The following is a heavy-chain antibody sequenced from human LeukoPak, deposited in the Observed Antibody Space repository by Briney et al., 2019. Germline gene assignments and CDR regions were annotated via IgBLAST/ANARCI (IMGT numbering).Heavy chain of an antibody. CDR3: ARDPAVYYYDSSGYPHY. J-gene: IGHJ4*02. D-gene: IGHD3-22*01. CDR1: GYTFTSYG. CDR2: ISAYNGNT. Sequence: ASVKVSCKASGYTFTSYGISWVRQAPGQGLEWMGWISAYNGNTNYAQKLQGRVTMTTDTSTSTAYMELRSLRSGDTAVYYCARDPAVYYYDSSGYPHYWGQGTLVTVSS. V-gene: IGHV1-18*01.